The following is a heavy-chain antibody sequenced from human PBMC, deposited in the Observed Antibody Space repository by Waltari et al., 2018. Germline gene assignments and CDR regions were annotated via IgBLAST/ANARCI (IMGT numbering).Heavy chain of an antibody. J-gene: IGHJ3*02. D-gene: IGHD2-21*02. Sequence: QVQLQQWGAGLLKPSETLSLTCAVYGGSFSGYYWRWIRQPPGKGLEWIGEITHSGSTNYNPSRTSRVTISVDTSKNQFSLKLSSVTDADTAVYYCARGGGDYPYAFDIWGQGTMVTVSS. CDR1: GGSFSGYY. CDR3: ARGGGDYPYAFDI. V-gene: IGHV4-34*01. CDR2: ITHSGST.